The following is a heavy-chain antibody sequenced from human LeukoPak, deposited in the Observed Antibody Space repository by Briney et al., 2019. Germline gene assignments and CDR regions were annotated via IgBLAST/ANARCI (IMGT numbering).Heavy chain of an antibody. D-gene: IGHD3-22*01. V-gene: IGHV3-21*04. Sequence: GGSLRLYCAASGFTFSSYNMNWVRQAPGKGLEWVSSITSSSSYIYYADSVKGRFTISRDNSKNTLYLQMNSLRVEDTAVYYCAKSWNYYDSSGDDALDIWGQGTMVTVSS. J-gene: IGHJ3*02. CDR3: AKSWNYYDSSGDDALDI. CDR2: ITSSSSYI. CDR1: GFTFSSYN.